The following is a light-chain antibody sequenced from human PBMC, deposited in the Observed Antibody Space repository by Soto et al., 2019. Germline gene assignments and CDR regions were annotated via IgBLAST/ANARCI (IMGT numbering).Light chain of an antibody. V-gene: IGLV2-8*01. Sequence: QSALTPPPSESGSPGQSVPISCTGTKNDIGVYDFVSWYQHHPGKAPRLIIYEVVQRPSGIPDRFSGYKSGNTASLSVSGLQAADEADYSCKSYAGSNTYVFGSGTK. CDR2: EVV. CDR1: KNDIGVYDF. J-gene: IGLJ1*01. CDR3: KSYAGSNTYV.